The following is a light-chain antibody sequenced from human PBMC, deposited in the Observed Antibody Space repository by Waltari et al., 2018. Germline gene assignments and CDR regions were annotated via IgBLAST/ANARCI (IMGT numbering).Light chain of an antibody. V-gene: IGLV1-40*01. CDR1: RSNLGAGYD. CDR3: CSYSGNTI. Sequence: QSVLTQPPSVSGAPGQRVSIPCPGSRSNLGAGYDVHWYQQQPGKAPKPLIYGPSTRPPGVPDRFFGSQSGTSASLAITALQAEDEAEYYCCSYSGNTIFGGGTTLTVL. J-gene: IGLJ2*01. CDR2: GPS.